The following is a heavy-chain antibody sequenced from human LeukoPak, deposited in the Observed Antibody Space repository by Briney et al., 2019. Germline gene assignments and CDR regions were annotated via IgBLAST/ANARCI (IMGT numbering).Heavy chain of an antibody. Sequence: GGSLRLSCAASGFTFTTYAMSWGRQAPGKGLEWVSAISGSGGSTYYADSVKGRITISRDNSKNTLYLQMNSLRAEDTAVYYCAKDLYRSGAERYLDYWGQGTLVTVSS. J-gene: IGHJ4*02. CDR1: GFTFTTYA. CDR3: AKDLYRSGAERYLDY. V-gene: IGHV3-23*01. CDR2: ISGSGGST. D-gene: IGHD6-19*01.